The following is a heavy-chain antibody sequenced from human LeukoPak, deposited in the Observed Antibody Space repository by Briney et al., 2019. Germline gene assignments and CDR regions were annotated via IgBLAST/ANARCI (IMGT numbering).Heavy chain of an antibody. J-gene: IGHJ2*01. CDR1: GYTFTGYY. CDR2: INPNSGGT. CDR3: ARAVGWPDDYDNWYFDL. Sequence: ASVKVSCKASGYTFTGYYMHWVRQAPGQGLEWMGWINPNSGGTNYAQKFQGRVTMTTDTSTSTAYMELRSLRSDDTAVYYCARAVGWPDDYDNWYFDLWGRGTLVTVSS. D-gene: IGHD4-17*01. V-gene: IGHV1-2*02.